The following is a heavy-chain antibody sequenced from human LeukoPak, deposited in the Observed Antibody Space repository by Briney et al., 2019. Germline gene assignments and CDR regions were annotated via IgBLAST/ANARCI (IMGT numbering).Heavy chain of an antibody. J-gene: IGHJ5*02. CDR3: AREYYQQQLVNWFDP. V-gene: IGHV1-69*06. CDR2: IIPIFRTA. D-gene: IGHD6-13*01. CDR1: GGTFSSYA. Sequence: GASVKVSCKASGGTFSSYAISWVRQAPGQGLEWMEGIIPIFRTANYAQKFQGRVTITADKSTSTAYMALSSLRSEDTAVYYCAREYYQQQLVNWFDPWGQGTLVTVSS.